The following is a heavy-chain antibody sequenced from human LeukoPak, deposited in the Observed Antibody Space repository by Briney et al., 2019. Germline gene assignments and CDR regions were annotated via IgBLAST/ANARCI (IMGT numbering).Heavy chain of an antibody. CDR1: GFSLSSYT. D-gene: IGHD6-13*01. CDR3: ARDPLIAAAGNVGEDY. V-gene: IGHV3-21*01. J-gene: IGHJ4*02. Sequence: PGGSLRLSCAASGFSLSSYTMNWVRQAPGKGLEWVSSISSSSSYIYYADSVKGRFTISRDNAKNSLYLQMNSLRAEDTAVYYCARDPLIAAAGNVGEDYWGQGTLVTVSS. CDR2: ISSSSSYI.